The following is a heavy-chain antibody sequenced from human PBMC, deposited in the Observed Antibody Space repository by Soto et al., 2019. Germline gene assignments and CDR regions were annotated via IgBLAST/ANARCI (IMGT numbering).Heavy chain of an antibody. Sequence: QLQLQESGPGLVKPSETLSLTCTVSGGSVSVTSYYWGWIRQSPGKGLEWIGNFYYSGSTYYNPSLKSRVTISVDTSKNQFSLRLNSVTAADTAVYYCARTGSVIGIIWSQGTLVTVSS. J-gene: IGHJ4*02. CDR3: ARTGSVIGII. D-gene: IGHD2-21*01. CDR1: GGSVSVTSYY. CDR2: FYYSGST. V-gene: IGHV4-39*01.